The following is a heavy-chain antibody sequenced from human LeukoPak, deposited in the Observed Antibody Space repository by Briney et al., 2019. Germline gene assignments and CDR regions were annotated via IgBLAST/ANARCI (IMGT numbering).Heavy chain of an antibody. J-gene: IGHJ4*02. V-gene: IGHV3-11*01. CDR3: ARRNSRGDPNLDY. CDR2: ISSSGNTI. CDR1: GFTFSDYY. D-gene: IGHD2-21*02. Sequence: PGGSLRLSCAASGFTFSDYYMSWIRQAPGKGLEWVSYISSSGNTIYYADSVKGRFTISRDNAKNSLYLQMNSLRAEDTAVYYCARRNSRGDPNLDYWGQGTLVTVSS.